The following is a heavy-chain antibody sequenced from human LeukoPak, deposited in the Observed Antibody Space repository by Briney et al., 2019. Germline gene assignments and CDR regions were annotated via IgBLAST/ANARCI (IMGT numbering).Heavy chain of an antibody. J-gene: IGHJ6*02. D-gene: IGHD5-12*01. CDR2: ISSSSSYI. V-gene: IGHV3-21*01. CDR3: ARVGSGYDFGDYYYYYGMDV. CDR1: GFTLSSYS. Sequence: PGGSLRLSCAASGFTLSSYSMNWVRQAPGKGLEWVSSISSSSSYIYYADSVKGRFTISRDNAKNSLYLQMNSLRAEDTAVYYCARVGSGYDFGDYYYYYGMDVWGQGTTVTVSS.